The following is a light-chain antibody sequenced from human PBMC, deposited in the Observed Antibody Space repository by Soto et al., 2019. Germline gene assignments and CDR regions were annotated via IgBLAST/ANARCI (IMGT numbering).Light chain of an antibody. Sequence: EIVMTQSPATLSLSPGQSAPLSCRASQSVSSYLAWYQQKPGQAPRLLIYDASNRATGIPARFSGSGSGTDFTLTISRLEPEDFAVYYCQQYGSSGTFGQGTKVDIK. CDR2: DAS. J-gene: IGKJ1*01. CDR1: QSVSSY. V-gene: IGKV3-11*01. CDR3: QQYGSSGT.